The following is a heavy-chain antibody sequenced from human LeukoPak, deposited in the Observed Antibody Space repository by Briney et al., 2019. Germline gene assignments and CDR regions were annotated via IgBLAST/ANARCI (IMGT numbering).Heavy chain of an antibody. D-gene: IGHD3-3*01. CDR1: GDTFSSYA. CDR2: INAGNGNT. V-gene: IGHV1-3*01. J-gene: IGHJ5*02. CDR3: ATLRYDFWSGYRFDP. Sequence: ASVKVSCKASGDTFSSYAISWVRQAPGQRLEWMGWINAGNGNTKYSQKFQGRVTITRDTSASTAYMELSSLRSEDTAVYYCATLRYDFWSGYRFDPWGQGTLVTVSS.